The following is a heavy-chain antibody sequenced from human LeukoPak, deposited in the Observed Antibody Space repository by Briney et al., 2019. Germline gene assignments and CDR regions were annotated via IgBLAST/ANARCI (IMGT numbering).Heavy chain of an antibody. CDR1: GGSITTYY. J-gene: IGHJ5*02. D-gene: IGHD3-10*01. Sequence: SETLSLTCTVSGGSITTYYWNWIWQAPGKGLEWIGYIHYSGSTTYNNYHPSLKSRVTISLDTSKNHFSLRLNSVTAADTAVYFCARAPPRGGWFDPWGQGTLVTVSS. CDR2: IHYSGSTTYN. CDR3: ARAPPRGGWFDP. V-gene: IGHV4-59*13.